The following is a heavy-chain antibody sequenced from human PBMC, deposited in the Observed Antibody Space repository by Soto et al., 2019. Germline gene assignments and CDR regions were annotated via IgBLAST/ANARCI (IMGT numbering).Heavy chain of an antibody. CDR1: GYTFSGYA. Sequence: ASVKVSCKASGYTFSGYAMHWVRRAPGQRLEWMGWINAGYGNTKSSQKFQDRVTISRDTSASTAYMELTSLRSEDTAVYYCARDTGDGTFDFWGQGTLVTVSS. V-gene: IGHV1-3*01. CDR2: INAGYGNT. CDR3: ARDTGDGTFDF. J-gene: IGHJ4*02. D-gene: IGHD7-27*01.